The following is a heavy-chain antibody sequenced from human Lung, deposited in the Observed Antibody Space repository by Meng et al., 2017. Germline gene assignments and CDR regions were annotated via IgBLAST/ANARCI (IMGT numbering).Heavy chain of an antibody. V-gene: IGHV4-31*03. Sequence: QVQLQESGPGLVKPSQTLYLTCTVSGGSISSGGYYWSWIRQYPGKGLEWIGYIYYSGSTYYNPSLRTRVTTSLDTSKNQFSLKLSSVTAADTAVYYCVGTIGYYYAMAYWGQGTLVTVSS. D-gene: IGHD3-22*01. J-gene: IGHJ4*02. CDR3: VGTIGYYYAMAY. CDR2: IYYSGST. CDR1: GGSISSGGYY.